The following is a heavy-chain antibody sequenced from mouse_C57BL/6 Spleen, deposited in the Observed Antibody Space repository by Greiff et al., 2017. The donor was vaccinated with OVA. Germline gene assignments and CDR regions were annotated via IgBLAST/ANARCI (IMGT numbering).Heavy chain of an antibody. J-gene: IGHJ3*01. CDR3: ARNRYGSSYGFAY. V-gene: IGHV2-2*01. D-gene: IGHD1-1*01. CDR1: GFSFTSYG. CDR2: IWSGGST. Sequence: VQLVESGPGLVQPSQSLSITCTVSGFSFTSYGVHWVRQSPGKGLEWLGVIWSGGSTDYNAAFISRLSISKDNAKSQVFFKMNSLQADDTAIYYCARNRYGSSYGFAYWGQGTLVTVSA.